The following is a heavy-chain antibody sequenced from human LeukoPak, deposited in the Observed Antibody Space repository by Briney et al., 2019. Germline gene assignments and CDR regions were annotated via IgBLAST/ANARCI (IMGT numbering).Heavy chain of an antibody. CDR3: ARVTRGYSGYDRTNYYYYYMDV. D-gene: IGHD5-12*01. V-gene: IGHV1-2*02. CDR2: INPNSGGT. Sequence: GGSLRLSCAASGFTFSSYAMHWVRQAPGQGLEWMGWINPNSGGTNYAQKFQGRVTMTRDTSISTAYMELSRLRSDDTAVYYCARVTRGYSGYDRTNYYYYYMDVWGKGTTVTISS. CDR1: GFTFSSYA. J-gene: IGHJ6*03.